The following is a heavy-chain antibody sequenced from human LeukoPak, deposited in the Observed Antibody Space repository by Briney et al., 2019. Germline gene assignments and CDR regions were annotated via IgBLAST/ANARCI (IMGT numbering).Heavy chain of an antibody. D-gene: IGHD4-11*01. J-gene: IGHJ6*03. V-gene: IGHV3-21*01. CDR3: ARESRPDDYSNPYYMDV. CDR1: GFTFSSYT. CDR2: ISSSSNYI. Sequence: GGSLRLSCAASGFTFSSYTMNWVRQAPGKGLEWVSSISSSSNYIYYADSVKGRFTISRDNSKNTLYLQMNSLRAEDTAVYYCARESRPDDYSNPYYMDVWGKGTTVTVSS.